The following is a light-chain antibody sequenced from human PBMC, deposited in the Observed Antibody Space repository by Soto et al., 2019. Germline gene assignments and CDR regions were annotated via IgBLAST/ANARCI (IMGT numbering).Light chain of an antibody. J-gene: IGLJ2*01. CDR2: DVS. V-gene: IGLV2-11*01. CDR1: SSDVGRFNY. CDR3: CSYAGTYRII. Sequence: QSALTQPRSVSGSPGQSVTISCTGTSSDVGRFNYVSWYQQRPGKAPKVMIYDVSKRPSGVPDRFSGSKSGNTASLTISGLQADDEADYYCCSYAGTYRIIFGGGTKVTVL.